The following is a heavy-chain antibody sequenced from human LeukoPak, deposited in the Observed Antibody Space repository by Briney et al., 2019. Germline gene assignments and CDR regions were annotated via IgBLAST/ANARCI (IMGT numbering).Heavy chain of an antibody. J-gene: IGHJ4*02. V-gene: IGHV1-2*02. Sequence: ASVKVSCKASGYTFTVYYMHWVREAPGQGLEWMGWINPNSGGKNYAEKFQGRVTMTRDTSISTAYMELSSLRSDDTAVYYCARDVDGVALDYWGQGTLVTVSS. CDR3: ARDVDGVALDY. CDR2: INPNSGGK. CDR1: GYTFTVYY. D-gene: IGHD3-3*01.